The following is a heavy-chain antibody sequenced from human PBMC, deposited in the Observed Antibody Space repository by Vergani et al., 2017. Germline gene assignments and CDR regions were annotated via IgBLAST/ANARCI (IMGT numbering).Heavy chain of an antibody. CDR2: ISWVGGST. CDR1: GFTLDDYT. D-gene: IGHD6-6*01. CDR3: AKDILGEQVVGAFDY. Sequence: EVQLVESGVVVVQPGGSLRLSCAASGFTLDDYTMHWVRQAPGKGLEWVALISWVGGSTYYADSMKGRFTISRDNSKNSLYLQMNSLRTEDTALYYCAKDILGEQVVGAFDYWGQGTLVTVSS. V-gene: IGHV3-43*01. J-gene: IGHJ4*02.